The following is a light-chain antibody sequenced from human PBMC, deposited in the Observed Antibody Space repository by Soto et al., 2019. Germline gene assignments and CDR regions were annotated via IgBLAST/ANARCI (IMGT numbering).Light chain of an antibody. CDR2: GAS. Sequence: EIVMTQSPASLSVSPGERATLSCRASQSVSSNLAWYQQKPGQAPRLPIYGASTRATGIPARFSGSGSGTEFTLTISSLQSEDFAVYYCHQYNNGPTWTFGQGTKVDIK. J-gene: IGKJ1*01. CDR1: QSVSSN. V-gene: IGKV3-15*01. CDR3: HQYNNGPTWT.